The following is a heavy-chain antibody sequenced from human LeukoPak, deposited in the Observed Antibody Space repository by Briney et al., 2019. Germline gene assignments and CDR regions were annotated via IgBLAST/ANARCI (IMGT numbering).Heavy chain of an antibody. CDR3: AKDPHAYYYDSSGSTDY. V-gene: IGHV3-23*01. J-gene: IGHJ4*02. CDR1: GFTFSSYA. D-gene: IGHD3-22*01. Sequence: GGSLRLSCAASGFTFSSYAMSWVRQAPGEGLEWVSAISGSGGSTYYADPVKGRFTIPRDNSKNTLYLQMNSLRAEDTAVYYCAKDPHAYYYDSSGSTDYWGQGTLVTASS. CDR2: ISGSGGST.